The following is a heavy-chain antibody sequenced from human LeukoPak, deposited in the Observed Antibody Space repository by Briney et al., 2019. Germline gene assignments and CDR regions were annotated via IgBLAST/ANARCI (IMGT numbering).Heavy chain of an antibody. D-gene: IGHD6-19*01. V-gene: IGHV3-23*01. Sequence: GGSLRLSCAASGFTFSSFAMSWVRQAPGKGLEWVSHIHYSPGYTYYADSVRGRFTISRDNSKNTLFLQMNSLRAKDTAVYYCAKGYSGAWYDFDSWGQGTLVTVSS. CDR2: IHYSPGYT. J-gene: IGHJ4*02. CDR3: AKGYSGAWYDFDS. CDR1: GFTFSSFA.